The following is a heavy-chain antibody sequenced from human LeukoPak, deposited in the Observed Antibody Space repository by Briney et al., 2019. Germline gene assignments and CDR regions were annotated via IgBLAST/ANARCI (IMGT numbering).Heavy chain of an antibody. CDR1: GGSISSYY. J-gene: IGHJ4*02. D-gene: IGHD6-19*01. Sequence: SETLSLTCTVSGGSISSYYWGWIRQPPGKGLEWIGSIYYSGSTYYNPSLKSRVTISVDTSKNQFSLKLSSVTAADTAVYYCASALAVAGTTYYFDYWGQGTLVTVSS. CDR2: IYYSGST. CDR3: ASALAVAGTTYYFDY. V-gene: IGHV4-39*01.